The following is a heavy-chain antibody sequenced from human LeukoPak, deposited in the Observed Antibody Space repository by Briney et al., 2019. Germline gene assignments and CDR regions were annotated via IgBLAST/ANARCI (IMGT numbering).Heavy chain of an antibody. D-gene: IGHD2-2*01. CDR2: INPSGGST. CDR3: ARVLCSSTSCYSSPWFGP. CDR1: GYTFTSYY. Sequence: ASVKVSCKASGYTFTSYYMHWVRQAPGQGLEWMGIINPSGGSTSYAQKFQGRVTMTRDTSTSTAYMELSSLRSEDTAVYYCARVLCSSTSCYSSPWFGPWGQGTLVTVSS. V-gene: IGHV1-46*01. J-gene: IGHJ5*02.